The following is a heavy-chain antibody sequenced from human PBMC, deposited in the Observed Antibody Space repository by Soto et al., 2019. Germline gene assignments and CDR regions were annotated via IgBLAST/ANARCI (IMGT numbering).Heavy chain of an antibody. J-gene: IGHJ6*03. CDR1: GFTVSSNY. CDR2: IYSGGST. Sequence: EVQLVESGGGLVQPGGSLRLSCAVSGFTVSSNYMSWVRQAPGKGLEWVSVIYSGGSTYYADSVKGRFTISRDNSKNTLYLQMNSLRAEDTAVYYCAMNYYYYYYMDVWGKGTTVTVSS. CDR3: AMNYYYYYYMDV. V-gene: IGHV3-66*01.